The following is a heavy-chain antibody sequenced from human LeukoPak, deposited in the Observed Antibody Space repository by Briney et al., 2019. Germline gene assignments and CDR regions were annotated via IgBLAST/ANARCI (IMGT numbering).Heavy chain of an antibody. Sequence: GGSLRLSCAASGFTFSSYAFSWVRRTPGKGLEWVSIVGENTDTRYADSVKGRFTISRDDSNNALYLQMNSLRAEDTATYFCAKSSGKSFPSSRVFDFWGQGTLVTVSS. CDR1: GFTFSSYA. J-gene: IGHJ4*02. CDR3: AKSSGKSFPSSRVFDF. CDR2: VGENTDT. D-gene: IGHD6-13*01. V-gene: IGHV3-23*01.